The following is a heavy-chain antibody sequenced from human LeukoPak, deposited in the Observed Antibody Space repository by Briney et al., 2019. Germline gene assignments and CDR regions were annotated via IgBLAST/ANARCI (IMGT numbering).Heavy chain of an antibody. Sequence: PGGSLRLSCAASGFTFNNYGMSWVRQAPGKRLEWVSGISGSGGSTYYADSVKGRFTISRDNSKNTLYLQMNRLRAEDTARYYCAKDRQQLANLDYWGQGTLVTVSS. CDR1: GFTFNNYG. CDR2: ISGSGGST. D-gene: IGHD6-13*01. CDR3: AKDRQQLANLDY. J-gene: IGHJ4*02. V-gene: IGHV3-23*01.